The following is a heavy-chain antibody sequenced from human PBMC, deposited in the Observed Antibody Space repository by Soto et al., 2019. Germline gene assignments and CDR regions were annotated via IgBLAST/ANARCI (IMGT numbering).Heavy chain of an antibody. CDR1: GGSVSSASYY. V-gene: IGHV4-61*01. CDR3: ARSLYDPYFDY. CDR2: IYYSGST. D-gene: IGHD5-12*01. Sequence: PSETLSLTCTVSGGSVSSASYYWSWIRQPPGKGLEWIGYIYYSGSTNYNPSLKSRVTISVDTSKNQFSLKLSSVTAADAAVYYCARSLYDPYFDYWGQGTLVTVSS. J-gene: IGHJ4*02.